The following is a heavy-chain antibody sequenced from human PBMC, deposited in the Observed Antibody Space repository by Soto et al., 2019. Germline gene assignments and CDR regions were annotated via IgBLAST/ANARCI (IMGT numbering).Heavy chain of an antibody. J-gene: IGHJ5*02. CDR3: ARAPPPLLWFGEGNWLDP. D-gene: IGHD3-10*01. V-gene: IGHV3-74*01. Sequence: GGSLRLSCAASGFTFSSYWMHWVRQAPGKGLVWVSRINSDGSSTSYADSVKGRFTISRDNAKNTLYLQMNSLRAEDTAVYYCARAPPPLLWFGEGNWLDPWGQGTMVTVYS. CDR1: GFTFSSYW. CDR2: INSDGSST.